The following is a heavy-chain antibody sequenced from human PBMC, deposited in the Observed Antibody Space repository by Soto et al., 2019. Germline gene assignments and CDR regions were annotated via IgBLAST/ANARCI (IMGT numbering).Heavy chain of an antibody. V-gene: IGHV1-69*12. CDR1: GGTFSSYA. J-gene: IGHJ4*02. CDR3: ASGGLGTTIGY. CDR2: IIPIFGTA. D-gene: IGHD3-16*01. Sequence: QVQLVQSGAEVKKPGSSVKVSCKASGGTFSSYAISWVRQAPGQGLEWMGGIIPIFGTANYAQKFQGRVTITADESTSTAYRELRRRSAEDTAVYYCASGGLGTTIGYWGQGTLVTVSS.